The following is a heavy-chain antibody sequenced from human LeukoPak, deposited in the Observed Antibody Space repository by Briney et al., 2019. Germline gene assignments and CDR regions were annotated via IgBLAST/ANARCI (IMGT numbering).Heavy chain of an antibody. D-gene: IGHD3-9*01. CDR3: ARDMYDILTGYYSPFDY. Sequence: GGSLRLSCAASGFTFSSYSMNWVRQAPGKGLEWVSSISSSSSYIYYADSVKGRFTISRDNAKNSLYLQMNSLRAEDTAVYYCARDMYDILTGYYSPFDYWGQGTLVTVSS. V-gene: IGHV3-21*01. CDR2: ISSSSSYI. CDR1: GFTFSSYS. J-gene: IGHJ4*02.